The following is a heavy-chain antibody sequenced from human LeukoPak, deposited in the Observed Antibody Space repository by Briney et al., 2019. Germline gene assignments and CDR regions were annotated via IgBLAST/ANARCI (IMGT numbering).Heavy chain of an antibody. Sequence: GGSLRLSSAASGFTFSDHYMDWVRQAPGKGLEWGGRSRNKANSYTTEYAASVKGRFTVSRDDSKTSLYLQMNSLKTEDTAVYYCVRRGSNSGNLYAEGDYWGQGTLVTVSS. CDR1: GFTFSDHY. CDR3: VRRGSNSGNLYAEGDY. J-gene: IGHJ4*02. V-gene: IGHV3-72*01. D-gene: IGHD1-26*01. CDR2: SRNKANSYTT.